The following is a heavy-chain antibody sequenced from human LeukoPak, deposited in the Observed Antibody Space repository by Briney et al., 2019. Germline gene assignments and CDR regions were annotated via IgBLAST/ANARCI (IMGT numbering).Heavy chain of an antibody. D-gene: IGHD6-19*01. V-gene: IGHV1-2*02. CDR3: TRFRHVAVAGTPHFDY. Sequence: ASVKVSCKASGYTFTGYYIHWVRQAPGQGLEWMGWINPNSGGTNYAEKFHGRLTTTRDTSISTAFMELSGLRSDDTAVYYCTRFRHVAVAGTPHFDYWGQGALVTVSS. J-gene: IGHJ4*02. CDR1: GYTFTGYY. CDR2: INPNSGGT.